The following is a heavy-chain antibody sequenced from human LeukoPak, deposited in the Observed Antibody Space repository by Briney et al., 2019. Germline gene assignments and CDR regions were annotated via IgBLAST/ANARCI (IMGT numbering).Heavy chain of an antibody. D-gene: IGHD3-22*01. V-gene: IGHV3-11*04. CDR3: ARDWHHSDSRDYAFDI. Sequence: GGSLRLSCAASGFTFSDHYMSWIRQAPGKGLECVSYISSGGSTTYYTDSVKGRFTISRDNAKNSLYLQMNSLRAEDTAVYHCARDWHHSDSRDYAFDIWGQGTMVTVS. J-gene: IGHJ3*02. CDR2: ISSGGSTT. CDR1: GFTFSDHY.